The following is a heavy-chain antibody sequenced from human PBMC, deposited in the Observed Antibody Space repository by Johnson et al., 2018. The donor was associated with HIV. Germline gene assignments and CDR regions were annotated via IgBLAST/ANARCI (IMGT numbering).Heavy chain of an antibody. CDR1: GFTFSSYW. D-gene: IGHD6-6*01. CDR3: ARDREYGLAWGCALDI. Sequence: QVQLVESGGGLVQPGGSPRLSCAASGFTFSSYWMHWVRQAPGKGLEWVAAISYDGNNKYYADSVKGRFTISRDNSKHTLYLQMNSLRGEDTAVYYCARDREYGLAWGCALDIWGQGTRVTVSS. J-gene: IGHJ3*02. V-gene: IGHV3-30-3*01. CDR2: ISYDGNNK.